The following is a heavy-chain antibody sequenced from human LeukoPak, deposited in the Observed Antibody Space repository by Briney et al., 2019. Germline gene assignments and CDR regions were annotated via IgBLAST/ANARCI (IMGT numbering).Heavy chain of an antibody. Sequence: GGSLRLSCVGSGFTFRSHAMSWVRQAPEKGLEFVSGIYENGGTTYYADSVKGRFTISRDNSKNTLYLQMNSLRAEDTAVYYCARENVGATTYYWGQGTLVTVSS. D-gene: IGHD1-26*01. CDR2: IYENGGTT. CDR1: GFTFRSHA. J-gene: IGHJ4*02. V-gene: IGHV3-23*01. CDR3: ARENVGATTYY.